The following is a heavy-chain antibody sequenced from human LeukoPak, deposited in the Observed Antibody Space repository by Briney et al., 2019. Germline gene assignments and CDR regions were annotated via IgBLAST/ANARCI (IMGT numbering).Heavy chain of an antibody. D-gene: IGHD3-10*01. V-gene: IGHV1-2*02. CDR2: INPNSGGT. CDR3: ARAHSVTMVRGVRNDAFDI. Sequence: VKVSCKASGYTFNGYYMHWVRQAPGQGLEWMGWINPNSGGTNYAQKFQGRVTMTRDTSISTAYMELSRLRSDDAAVYYCARAHSVTMVRGVRNDAFDIWGQGTMVTVSS. J-gene: IGHJ3*02. CDR1: GYTFNGYY.